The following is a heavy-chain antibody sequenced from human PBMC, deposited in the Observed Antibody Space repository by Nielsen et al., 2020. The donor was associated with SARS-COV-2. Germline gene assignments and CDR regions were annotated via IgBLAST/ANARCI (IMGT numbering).Heavy chain of an antibody. Sequence: WVRQAPGQGLEWMGGIIPIFGTANYAQKFLGRVTITADESTSTAYMELSSLRSEDTAVYYCATYRGGIQLWFGFDPWGQGTLVTVSS. V-gene: IGHV1-69*01. D-gene: IGHD5-18*01. CDR2: IIPIFGTA. J-gene: IGHJ5*02. CDR3: ATYRGGIQLWFGFDP.